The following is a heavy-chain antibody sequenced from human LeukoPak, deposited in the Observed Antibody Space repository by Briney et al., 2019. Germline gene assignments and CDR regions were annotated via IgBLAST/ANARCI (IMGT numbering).Heavy chain of an antibody. J-gene: IGHJ4*02. Sequence: GGSLRLSCAASGFTFSSYSMNWVRQAPGKGLEWISYISSSSTTIYYADSVKGRFTISRDNCKNTLYLQMNSLRAEDTAVYYCARPSGGTYYFDYWGQGTLVTVSP. D-gene: IGHD6-19*01. V-gene: IGHV3-48*01. CDR3: ARPSGGTYYFDY. CDR2: ISSSSTTI. CDR1: GFTFSSYS.